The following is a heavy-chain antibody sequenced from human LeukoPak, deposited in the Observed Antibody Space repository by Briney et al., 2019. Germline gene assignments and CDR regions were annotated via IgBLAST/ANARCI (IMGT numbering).Heavy chain of an antibody. CDR1: RFTFSSSA. D-gene: IGHD4-23*01. J-gene: IGHJ4*02. V-gene: IGHV3-23*01. CDR2: ISGSGGST. CDR3: ARGRPHGNDY. Sequence: PGGSLRLSCAASRFTFSSSAMSWVRQAPGKGLEWVSTISGSGGSTYSTDSVKGRFTISRDNAKNTLYLQMNSLRVEDTAVYYCARGRPHGNDYWGQGTLVTVSS.